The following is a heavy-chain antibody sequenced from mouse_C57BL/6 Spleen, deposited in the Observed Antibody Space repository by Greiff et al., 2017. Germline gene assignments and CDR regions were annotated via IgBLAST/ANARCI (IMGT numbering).Heavy chain of an antibody. CDR1: GFTFSDYY. CDR3: ARETVVPYFDY. CDR2: INYDGSST. Sequence: EVKLVESEGGLVQPGSSMKLSCTASGFTFSDYYMAWVRQVPEKGLEWVANINYDGSSTYYLDSLKSRFIISRDNAKNILYLQMSSLKSEDTATYYCARETVVPYFDYWGQGTTLTVSS. V-gene: IGHV5-16*01. J-gene: IGHJ2*01. D-gene: IGHD1-1*01.